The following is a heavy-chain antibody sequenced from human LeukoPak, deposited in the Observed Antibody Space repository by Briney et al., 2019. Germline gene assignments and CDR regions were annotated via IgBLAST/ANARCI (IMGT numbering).Heavy chain of an antibody. CDR3: TRVTVGSSWFEEYFQD. Sequence: GGSLRLSCTTSGFIFGDDAMSWVRQAPGKGLEWVGFIRNEAYGGTTEYAASVKGRFTISRDDPRSIAYLQMNSLKIEDTVVYYCTRVTVGSSWFEEYFQDWGQGTLVTVSS. J-gene: IGHJ1*01. CDR2: IRNEAYGGTT. CDR1: GFIFGDDA. D-gene: IGHD6-13*01. V-gene: IGHV3-49*04.